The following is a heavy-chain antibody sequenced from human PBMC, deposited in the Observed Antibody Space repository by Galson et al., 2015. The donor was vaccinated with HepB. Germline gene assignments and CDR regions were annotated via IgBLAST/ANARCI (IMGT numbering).Heavy chain of an antibody. V-gene: IGHV4-34*01. Sequence: SETLSLTCAVFGGSFNTYHWTWIRQPPGKGLEWIGEITQSGSTHSNPSLKNRVTISVDTSKNQFSLRVRSVTPADTAVYYCARGKGRQVLLDYHYFGMDVWGQGTTVSVSS. D-gene: IGHD3-3*01. CDR3: ARGKGRQVLLDYHYFGMDV. CDR2: ITQSGST. CDR1: GGSFNTYH. J-gene: IGHJ6*01.